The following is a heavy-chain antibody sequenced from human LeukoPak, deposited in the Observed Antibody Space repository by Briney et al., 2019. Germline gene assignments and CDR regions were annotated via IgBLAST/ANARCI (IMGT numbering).Heavy chain of an antibody. CDR2: INWNGGST. CDR1: GFTFDDYG. J-gene: IGHJ5*02. CDR3: EKDLRTTCYDH. Sequence: GGSLRLSCAASGFTFDDYGMSWVRQAPGKGLEWVSGINWNGGSTGYADSVKGRFTISIDNAKNSLYLQMNSLRAEDTAAYYCEKDLRTTCYDHWGQGTLVTVSS. V-gene: IGHV3-20*04. D-gene: IGHD2-15*01.